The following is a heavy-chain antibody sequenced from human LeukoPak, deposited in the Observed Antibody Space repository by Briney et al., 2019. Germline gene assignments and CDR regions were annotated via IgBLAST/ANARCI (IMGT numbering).Heavy chain of an antibody. D-gene: IGHD4-17*01. CDR2: INHSGST. V-gene: IGHV4-34*01. Sequence: ETLSLTCAVYGRSFSGYYWSWIRQPPGQGLEWIGEINHSGSTNYNPPLKSRVTISVDTSKNQFSLQRSSLTAADTAVYYCARGAYGDYRYWGQGTLVTVSS. CDR3: ARGAYGDYRY. CDR1: GRSFSGYY. J-gene: IGHJ4*02.